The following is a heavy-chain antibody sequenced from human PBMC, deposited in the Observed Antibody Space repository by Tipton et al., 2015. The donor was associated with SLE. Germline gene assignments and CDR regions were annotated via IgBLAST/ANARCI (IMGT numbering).Heavy chain of an antibody. Sequence: GLVKPSETLSLTCAVSGGSVSRDYWSWIRHPAGKGLEWIGRIYTSGATDHNPSLRSRVTVSRDTSKNQLSLKMTSVTAADTAVYYCARDFWSGNSHFFDLWGQGTLVTVPS. CDR2: IYTSGAT. V-gene: IGHV4-4*07. D-gene: IGHD3-3*01. CDR3: ARDFWSGNSHFFDL. CDR1: GGSVSRDY. J-gene: IGHJ5*02.